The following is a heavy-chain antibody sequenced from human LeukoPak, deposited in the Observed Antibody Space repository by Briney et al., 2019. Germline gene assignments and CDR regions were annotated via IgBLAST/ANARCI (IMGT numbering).Heavy chain of an antibody. CDR2: INPNSGGT. V-gene: IGHV1-2*02. J-gene: IGHJ3*02. Sequence: GASVKVSCKASGYTFTGYYMHWVRQAPGQGLEWMGWINPNSGGTNYAQKFQGRVTMTRDTSISTAYMELSRLRPDDTAVYYCARGAYYYDSSGYLLGRAFDIWGQGTMVTVSS. CDR3: ARGAYYYDSSGYLLGRAFDI. CDR1: GYTFTGYY. D-gene: IGHD3-22*01.